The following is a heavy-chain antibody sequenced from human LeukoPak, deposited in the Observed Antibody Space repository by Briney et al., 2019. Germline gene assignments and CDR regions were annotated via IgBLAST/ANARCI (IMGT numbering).Heavy chain of an antibody. CDR1: GFTFSTYA. CDR2: ISGGSGGST. Sequence: GGSLRLSCAASGFTFSTYAMSWVRQAPGKGLEWVSSISGGSGGSTYYADSVKGRFTISRDNSKNTLYLQMNSLRPEDTAVYYCARDRHVYYDILTGYASYFEYWGQGALVTVSS. J-gene: IGHJ4*02. CDR3: ARDRHVYYDILTGYASYFEY. D-gene: IGHD3-9*01. V-gene: IGHV3-23*01.